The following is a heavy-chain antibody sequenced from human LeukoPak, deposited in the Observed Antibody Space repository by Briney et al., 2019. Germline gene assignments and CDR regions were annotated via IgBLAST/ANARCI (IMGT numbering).Heavy chain of an antibody. J-gene: IGHJ6*03. D-gene: IGHD3-10*01. V-gene: IGHV3-23*01. Sequence: GGSLRLSCAASGFTFSSYAMSWVRQAPGKGLEWVSSISGSGAGTYYADSVKGRFTISRDISKNTLYPQMKSLRAEDTAVYYCAKSETYGSGNSPYYYCYYMDVWGKGTTVTVSS. CDR1: GFTFSSYA. CDR3: AKSETYGSGNSPYYYCYYMDV. CDR2: ISGSGAGT.